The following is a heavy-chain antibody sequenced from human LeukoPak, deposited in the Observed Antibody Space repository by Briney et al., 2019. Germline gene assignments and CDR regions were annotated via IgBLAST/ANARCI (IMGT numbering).Heavy chain of an antibody. D-gene: IGHD1-26*01. Sequence: GESLKISCKGSGYSFTNYWIGWVRQMPGKGLEWLGIIYPGDSDTRYIPSFQGQVTISADKSINTAYLQWTSLKASDTAMYYCARRVDSYWFFDYWGQGTLVTVSS. V-gene: IGHV5-51*01. J-gene: IGHJ4*02. CDR3: ARRVDSYWFFDY. CDR2: IYPGDSDT. CDR1: GYSFTNYW.